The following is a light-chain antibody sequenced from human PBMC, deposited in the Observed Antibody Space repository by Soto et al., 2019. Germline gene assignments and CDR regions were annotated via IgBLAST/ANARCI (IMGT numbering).Light chain of an antibody. J-gene: IGKJ5*01. V-gene: IGKV3-11*01. Sequence: EAVFTQSPSTLTLSTGERGTLSCMASDSNHDELGWYQQKPGQAPTLLIFESSTRATGIPARFSGSGYGTDFTLSISSLEPEDFAVYYCQQRLSWPITFGQGTRLEIK. CDR3: QQRLSWPIT. CDR2: ESS. CDR1: DSNHDE.